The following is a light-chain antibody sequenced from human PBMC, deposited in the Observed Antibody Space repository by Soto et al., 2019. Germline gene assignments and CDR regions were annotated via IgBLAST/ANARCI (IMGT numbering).Light chain of an antibody. CDR1: RSDITGENY. V-gene: IGLV2-14*01. J-gene: IGLJ1*01. Sequence: QSALTHPASVSGSPGESITISCTGTRSDITGENYICCEQQHPRKVAQGMIFEVSRRHSGVSYHSSGSKSGSTASLTNSRRQAEDESDEKWKASPGSRTLYVFGSGTNVTV. CDR3: KASPGSRTLYV. CDR2: EVS.